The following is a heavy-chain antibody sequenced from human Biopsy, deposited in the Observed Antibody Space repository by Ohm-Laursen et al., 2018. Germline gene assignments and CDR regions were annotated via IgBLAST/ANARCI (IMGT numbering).Heavy chain of an antibody. D-gene: IGHD2-2*01. CDR2: ISGSSNT. Sequence: GTLSLTCTVSGGSSSGYYWSWIRQPPGKGLEWIGYISGSSNTNYNPSLKSRVTLSTDTSETQFSLRLTSVTAADTAVYYCARDKITYCTSTSCDYFGMDVWGQGTTVTVSS. CDR1: GGSSSGYY. J-gene: IGHJ6*02. V-gene: IGHV4-59*01. CDR3: ARDKITYCTSTSCDYFGMDV.